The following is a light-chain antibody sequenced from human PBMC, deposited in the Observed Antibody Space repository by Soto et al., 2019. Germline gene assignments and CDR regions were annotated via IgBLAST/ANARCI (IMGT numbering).Light chain of an antibody. CDR1: SSNIGNNY. CDR3: GTWDSSLSAFYV. CDR2: ENN. Sequence: QSVLTQPPSVSAAPGQKVTISCSGSSSNIGNNYVSWYQQLPGTAPKLLIYENNKRPSGIPDRFSGSKSGTSATLGITGLQTGDEAGYYCGTWDSSLSAFYVFGTGTKLTVL. V-gene: IGLV1-51*02. J-gene: IGLJ1*01.